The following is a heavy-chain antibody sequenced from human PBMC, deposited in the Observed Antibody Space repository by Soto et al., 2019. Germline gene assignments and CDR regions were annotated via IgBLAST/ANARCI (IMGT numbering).Heavy chain of an antibody. J-gene: IGHJ6*02. D-gene: IGHD1-1*01. CDR1: GYTFSTYA. CDR3: ARGKGMEENYYYGMDV. V-gene: IGHV1-3*01. CDR2: INGGNGHT. Sequence: ASVKVSCKASGYTFSTYALHWVRQAPGQGLEWMGWINGGNGHTRYSQKFKDRVTISRDTPASTAYMELSGLRSEDTAVYYCARGKGMEENYYYGMDVWGQGTTVTVSS.